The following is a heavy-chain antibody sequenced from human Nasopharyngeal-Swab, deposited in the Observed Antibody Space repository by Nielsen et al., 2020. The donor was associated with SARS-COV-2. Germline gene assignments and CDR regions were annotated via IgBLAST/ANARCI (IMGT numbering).Heavy chain of an antibody. CDR2: INAGNGNT. J-gene: IGHJ5*02. D-gene: IGHD6-13*01. Sequence: WALHAPGQRCGWLGCINAGNGNTKYSQKFQGRVTITRDTSASTAYMELSSLRSEDTAVYYCARDLWSSSSWYALELTRGIDPWGQGTLVTVSS. CDR3: ARDLWSSSSWYALELTRGIDP. V-gene: IGHV1-3*01.